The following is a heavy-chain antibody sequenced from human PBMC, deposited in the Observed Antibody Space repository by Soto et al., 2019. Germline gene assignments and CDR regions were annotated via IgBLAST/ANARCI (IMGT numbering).Heavy chain of an antibody. V-gene: IGHV3-48*01. Sequence: GGSLRLSCAASGFTFGSYSMNWVRQAPGKGLEWVSYISSSSNSIYYADSVKGRFTISRDNAKNSLHLQMNSLRAEDTAVYYCASRVECSTTSCIQWGQGTLVTVSS. CDR3: ASRVECSTTSCIQ. D-gene: IGHD2-2*01. CDR2: ISSSSNSI. CDR1: GFTFGSYS. J-gene: IGHJ4*02.